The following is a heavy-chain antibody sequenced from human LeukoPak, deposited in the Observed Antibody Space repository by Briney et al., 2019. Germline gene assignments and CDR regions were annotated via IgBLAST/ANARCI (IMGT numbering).Heavy chain of an antibody. CDR3: ARVKHDYSNWGDYYYYYMDV. CDR2: ISAYNGNT. J-gene: IGHJ6*03. V-gene: IGHV1-18*01. CDR1: GYTFIKYA. Sequence: ASVKVSCKASGYTFIKYAVNWVRQAPGQGLEWMGWISAYNGNTNYAQKLQGRVTMTTDTSTSTAYMELRSLRSDDTAVYYCARVKHDYSNWGDYYYYYMDVWGKGTTVTVSS. D-gene: IGHD4-11*01.